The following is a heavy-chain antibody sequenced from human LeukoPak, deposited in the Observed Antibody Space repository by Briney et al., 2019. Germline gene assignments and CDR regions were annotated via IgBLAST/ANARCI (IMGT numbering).Heavy chain of an antibody. D-gene: IGHD6-13*01. CDR1: GFTFSSYE. Sequence: GGSLRLSCAASGFTFSSYEMNWVRQAPGKGLEWVSYISSSGSTIYYADSVKGRFTISRDSAKNSLYLQMNSLRAEDTAVYYCARSPDSIAAAGDFDYWGQGTLVTVSS. CDR2: ISSSGSTI. J-gene: IGHJ4*02. V-gene: IGHV3-48*03. CDR3: ARSPDSIAAAGDFDY.